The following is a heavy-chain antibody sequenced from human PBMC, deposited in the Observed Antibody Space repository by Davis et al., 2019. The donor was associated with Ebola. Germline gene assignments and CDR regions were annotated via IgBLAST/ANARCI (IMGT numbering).Heavy chain of an antibody. V-gene: IGHV4-59*12. Sequence: MPSETLSLTCAVYGGSFSGYYWSWIRQPPGKGLEWIGYIYYSGSTNYNPSLKSRVTISVDRSKNQFSLKLSSVTAADTAVYYCARESTAMLTGWFDPWGQGTLVTVSS. J-gene: IGHJ5*02. D-gene: IGHD5-18*01. CDR1: GGSFSGYY. CDR2: IYYSGST. CDR3: ARESTAMLTGWFDP.